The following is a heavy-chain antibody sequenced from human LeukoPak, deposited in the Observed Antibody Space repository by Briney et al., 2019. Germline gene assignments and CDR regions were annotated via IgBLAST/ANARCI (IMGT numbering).Heavy chain of an antibody. Sequence: GGSLRLSCAASGFTFSSYAMSWVRQAPGKGLEWVSAISGSGGSTYYADSVKGRFTISRDNAKNSLYLQMNSLRAEDTAVYYCARVVAFYYDFWSGYSYDAFDIWGQGTMVTVSS. D-gene: IGHD3-3*01. CDR1: GFTFSSYA. J-gene: IGHJ3*02. CDR2: ISGSGGST. CDR3: ARVVAFYYDFWSGYSYDAFDI. V-gene: IGHV3-23*01.